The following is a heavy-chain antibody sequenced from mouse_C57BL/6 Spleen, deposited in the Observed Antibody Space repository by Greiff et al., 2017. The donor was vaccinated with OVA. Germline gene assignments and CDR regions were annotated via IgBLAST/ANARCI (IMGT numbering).Heavy chain of an antibody. CDR3: ARSALYGNFDY. J-gene: IGHJ2*01. CDR1: GYAFSSSW. Sequence: QVQLQQPGPELVKPGASVKISCKASGYAFSSSWMNWVKQRPGKGLEWIGRIYPGDGDTNYNGKFKGKATLTADKSSSTAYMQLSSLTSEDSAVYFCARSALYGNFDYWGQGTTLTVSS. D-gene: IGHD2-1*01. V-gene: IGHV1-82*01. CDR2: IYPGDGDT.